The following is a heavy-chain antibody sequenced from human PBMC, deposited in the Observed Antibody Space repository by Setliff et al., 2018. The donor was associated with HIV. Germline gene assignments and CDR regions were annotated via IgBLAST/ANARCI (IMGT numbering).Heavy chain of an antibody. D-gene: IGHD3-9*01. V-gene: IGHV1-2*06. CDR2: ISPNSDVT. CDR3: ARDYRTTDILSSGYMDV. Sequence: ASVKVSCKASGFTFSDYYIHWVRQAPGQGLEWMGRISPNSDVTNYAQKFQGRVTMTRDTSIRTAYMEVSNLRSDDTAVYYCARDYRTTDILSSGYMDVWGKGTTVTVSS. J-gene: IGHJ6*03. CDR1: GFTFSDYY.